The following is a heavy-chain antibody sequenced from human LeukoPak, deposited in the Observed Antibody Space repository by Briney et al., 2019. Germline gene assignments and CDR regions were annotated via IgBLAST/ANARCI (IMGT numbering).Heavy chain of an antibody. V-gene: IGHV3-21*01. D-gene: IGHD2-2*01. J-gene: IGHJ4*02. CDR1: GFTFSTYT. CDR2: ICVSSSYI. Sequence: GGSLRLSCAASGFTFSTYTMNWVRQAPGKGLEWVSSICVSSSYIYYAGSVKGRFTISRDNAKNSLYLQMNSLRVEDTAVYFCTRDGKDCSSTSCSADYWGQGTLVTVSS. CDR3: TRDGKDCSSTSCSADY.